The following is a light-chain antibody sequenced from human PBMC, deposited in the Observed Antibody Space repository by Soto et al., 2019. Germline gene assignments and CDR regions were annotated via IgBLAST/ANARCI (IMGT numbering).Light chain of an antibody. V-gene: IGKV2-28*01. Sequence: DIVLTQSPLSLPVTPGEPASISCRSSQSLLSSNGYNYLDWYVQRPGQSPQLLIYLASNRASGVPDRFSRSGTGTDFRQKISRMEAEDVVFYYCLQGLSPPLTFGGGTKGEIK. CDR1: QSLLSSNGYNY. CDR3: LQGLSPPLT. J-gene: IGKJ4*01. CDR2: LAS.